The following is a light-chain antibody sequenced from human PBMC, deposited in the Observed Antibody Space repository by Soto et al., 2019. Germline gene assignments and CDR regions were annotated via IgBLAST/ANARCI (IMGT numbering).Light chain of an antibody. V-gene: IGKV3-15*01. Sequence: EIVMTQSPATLSVSPGERATLSCRASQSISNNLAWYQQKPGQAPRLLIYGASTRATGIPARFSGSGSGTEFTLTISSLQSEDFAVYSCQHYNDLPLTFGGGTKVEIE. CDR2: GAS. J-gene: IGKJ4*01. CDR1: QSISNN. CDR3: QHYNDLPLT.